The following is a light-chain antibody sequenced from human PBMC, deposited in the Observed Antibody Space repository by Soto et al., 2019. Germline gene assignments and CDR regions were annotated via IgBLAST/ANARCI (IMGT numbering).Light chain of an antibody. CDR2: KAS. V-gene: IGKV1-5*03. CDR3: QQYNGYFRT. CDR1: QSVGSW. J-gene: IGKJ1*01. Sequence: DIQLTQSPSTLSASVGARVTITCRASQSVGSWLAWFQQKPGKAPNLLIYKASSSESGIPSRFSGSGSGTEFTLTISSLQPDDFATYYCQQYNGYFRTFGQGTKVEIK.